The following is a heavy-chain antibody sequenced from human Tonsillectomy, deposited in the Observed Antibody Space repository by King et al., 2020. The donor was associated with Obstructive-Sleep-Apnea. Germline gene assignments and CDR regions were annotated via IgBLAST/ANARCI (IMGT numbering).Heavy chain of an antibody. CDR1: GFTFSSYS. CDR3: ARDFRIAAAASD. V-gene: IGHV3-21*01. Sequence: VQLVESGGGLVKPGGSLRLTCAASGFTFSSYSMNWVRQAPGKGLEWVSSISSSSSYIYYTDSVKGRFTISRDNAKNSLYLKMNSLRAEDTAVYYCARDFRIAAAASDWGQGTLVTVSS. CDR2: ISSSSSYI. D-gene: IGHD6-13*01. J-gene: IGHJ4*02.